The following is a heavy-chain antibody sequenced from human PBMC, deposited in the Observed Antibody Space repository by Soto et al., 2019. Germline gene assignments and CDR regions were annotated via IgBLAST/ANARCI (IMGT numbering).Heavy chain of an antibody. D-gene: IGHD2-15*01. CDR3: ARPQGYCSGGSCHYYYGMDV. J-gene: IGHJ6*02. CDR1: GFTFSSYA. CDR2: ISYDGSNK. V-gene: IGHV3-30-3*01. Sequence: GGSLRLSCAASGFTFSSYAMHWVRQAPGKGLEWVAVISYDGSNKYYADSVKGRFTISRDNSKNTLYLQMNSLRAEDTAVYYCARPQGYCSGGSCHYYYGMDVWVQGTTVTVSS.